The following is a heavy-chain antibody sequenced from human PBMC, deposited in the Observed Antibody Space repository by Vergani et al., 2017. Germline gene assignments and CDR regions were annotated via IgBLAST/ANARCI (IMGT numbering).Heavy chain of an antibody. CDR2: INHSGST. CDR3: ARGLRLYYYESSGYYPDTYFDY. CDR1: GYSISSGYY. D-gene: IGHD3-22*01. Sequence: QVQLQESGPGLVKPSETLSLTCAVSGYSISSGYYWSWIRQPPGKGLEWIGEINHSGSTKYNPSLKSRVTISVDTSKKQFSLKLSSVIAADTAVYYCARGLRLYYYESSGYYPDTYFDYWGQGTLVTVSS. J-gene: IGHJ4*02. V-gene: IGHV4-38-2*01.